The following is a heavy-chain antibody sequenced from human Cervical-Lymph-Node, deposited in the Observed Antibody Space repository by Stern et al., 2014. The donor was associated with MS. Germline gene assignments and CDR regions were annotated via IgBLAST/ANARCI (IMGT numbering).Heavy chain of an antibody. J-gene: IGHJ5*01. CDR2: IYYTGIS. CDR1: GGSITANY. Sequence: QVQLQESCPGLVKPSETLSLTCSVSGGSITANYWNWIRQPPGKGLEWVGYIYYTGISDYNPSLKSRVTISLDTSKTQFSLKLTSVTAADTAVYYCARSYGSFSNNWFDSWGQGTLVSVSS. CDR3: ARSYGSFSNNWFDS. D-gene: IGHD3-10*01. V-gene: IGHV4-59*01.